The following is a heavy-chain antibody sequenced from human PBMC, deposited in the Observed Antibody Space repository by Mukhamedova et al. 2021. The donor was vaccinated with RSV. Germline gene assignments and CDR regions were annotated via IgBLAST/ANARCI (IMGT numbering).Heavy chain of an antibody. D-gene: IGHD5-24*01. Sequence: GGSISSGSYYWSWIRQPAGKGLEWIGRIYTSGSTNYNPSLKSRVTISVDTSKNQFSLKLSSVTAADTAVYYCARGEDGYKRYWGQGT. CDR3: ARGEDGYKRY. V-gene: IGHV4-61*02. J-gene: IGHJ4*02. CDR1: GGSISSGSYY. CDR2: IYTSGST.